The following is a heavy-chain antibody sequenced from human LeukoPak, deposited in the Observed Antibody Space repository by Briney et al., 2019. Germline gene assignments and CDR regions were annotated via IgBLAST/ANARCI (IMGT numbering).Heavy chain of an antibody. J-gene: IGHJ5*02. CDR2: TYYRSTWYN. Sequence: SQTLSLTCAISGDSFSSNSVTWNWLRQSPSRGLEWLGRTYYRSTWYNDYAVSVRGRITVNPDTSKNQFSLHLNSVPPEDTAGYYCARRLTQYDCFDPWGQGILVTVSS. D-gene: IGHD2-2*01. CDR3: ARRLTQYDCFDP. V-gene: IGHV6-1*01. CDR1: GDSFSSNSVT.